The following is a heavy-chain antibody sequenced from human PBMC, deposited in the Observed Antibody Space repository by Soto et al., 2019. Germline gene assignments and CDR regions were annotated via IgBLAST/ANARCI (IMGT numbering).Heavy chain of an antibody. CDR1: GYSFTSYW. J-gene: IGHJ6*02. Sequence: GESLKISCKGSGYSFTSYWIGWVRQMPGKGLEWMGIIYPGDSDTRYSPSFQGQVTISAGKSISTAYLQWSSLKASDTAMYYCARHWKGYCSSTSCFAYYYGMDVWGQGTTVTVSS. CDR3: ARHWKGYCSSTSCFAYYYGMDV. V-gene: IGHV5-51*01. CDR2: IYPGDSDT. D-gene: IGHD2-2*01.